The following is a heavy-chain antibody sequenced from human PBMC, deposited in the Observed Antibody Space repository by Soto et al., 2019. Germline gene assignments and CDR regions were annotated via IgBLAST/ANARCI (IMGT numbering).Heavy chain of an antibody. D-gene: IGHD3-9*01. Sequence: GGSLRLSCAGSGFNFGSYAMTWVRQAPGKGLEWVSSISVSGTFTQYADSVKGRFTVSRENSRSILFLQMNSLIAKDTATSYCAEVRTYPLGYVDWFLVGIDHWGQGTLVTVSS. CDR3: AEVRTYPLGYVDWFLVGIDH. CDR1: GFNFGSYA. J-gene: IGHJ4*02. CDR2: ISVSGTFT. V-gene: IGHV3-23*01.